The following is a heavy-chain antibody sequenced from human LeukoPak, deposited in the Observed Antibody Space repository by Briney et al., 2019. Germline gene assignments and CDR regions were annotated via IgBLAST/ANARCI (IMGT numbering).Heavy chain of an antibody. Sequence: SVKVSCKASGGTFSSYGISWVRQAPGQGLEWMGGIILIFGTANYAQKFQGRVTITTDESTSTAYMELSSLRSEDTAVYYCASPQAYYYDSSGPPSPHYYMDVWGKGTTVTVSS. CDR2: IILIFGTA. V-gene: IGHV1-69*05. CDR1: GGTFSSYG. J-gene: IGHJ6*03. D-gene: IGHD3-22*01. CDR3: ASPQAYYYDSSGPPSPHYYMDV.